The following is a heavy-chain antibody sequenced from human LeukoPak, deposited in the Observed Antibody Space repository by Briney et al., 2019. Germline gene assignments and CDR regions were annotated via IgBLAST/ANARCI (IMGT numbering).Heavy chain of an antibody. V-gene: IGHV3-21*01. Sequence: KPGGTLRLSCAASGFTFSSYSLNWLPQAPGKELEWVSSISSSSSYLYYAVPVKGRFTISRDNAKKSLYLQMNSLRAEDTAVYYCARDGGHDDMDVWAKGTTVTVSS. D-gene: IGHD3-16*01. J-gene: IGHJ6*04. CDR2: ISSSSSYL. CDR3: ARDGGHDDMDV. CDR1: GFTFSSYS.